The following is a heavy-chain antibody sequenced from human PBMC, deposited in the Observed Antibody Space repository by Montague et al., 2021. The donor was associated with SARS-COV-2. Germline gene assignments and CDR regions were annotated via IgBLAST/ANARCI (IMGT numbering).Heavy chain of an antibody. J-gene: IGHJ4*02. D-gene: IGHD6-13*01. V-gene: IGHV3-30*04. CDR1: GFTFSSFA. CDR3: ARDVYSSSWFARPDN. Sequence: SLILSCAAFGFTFSSFAVHWVRQAPGKGLEWVAVISYDGSDKYYLDSVEGRFTISRDNSKNTLYLQMNSLRAEDTAVYYRARDVYSSSWFARPDNWGQGTLGTVSS. CDR2: ISYDGSDK.